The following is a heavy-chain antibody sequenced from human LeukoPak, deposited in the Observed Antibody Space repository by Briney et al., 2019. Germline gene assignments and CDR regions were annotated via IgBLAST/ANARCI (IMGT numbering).Heavy chain of an antibody. CDR3: AREENYKVDY. Sequence: GGSLRLSCAASGFPFSSYSMNWVRQAPGKGLEWVSSISSSSGYIYYADSVKGRFTISRDNAKKSLYLQMNSLRAEDTAVYYCAREENYKVDYWGQGTLVTVSS. D-gene: IGHD1-7*01. CDR1: GFPFSSYS. CDR2: ISSSSGYI. V-gene: IGHV3-21*01. J-gene: IGHJ4*02.